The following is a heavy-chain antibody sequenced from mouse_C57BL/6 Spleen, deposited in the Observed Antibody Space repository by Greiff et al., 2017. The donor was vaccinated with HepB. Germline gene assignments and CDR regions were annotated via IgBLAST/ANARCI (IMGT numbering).Heavy chain of an antibody. CDR3: ARPLGRGYFDY. D-gene: IGHD4-1*01. V-gene: IGHV5-4*03. J-gene: IGHJ2*01. CDR1: GFTFSSYA. CDR2: ISDGGSYT. Sequence: EVKVEESGGGLVKPGGSLKLSCAASGFTFSSYAMSWVRQTPEKRLEWVATISDGGSYTYYPDNVKGRFTISRDNAKNNLYLQMSHLKSEDTAMYYCARPLGRGYFDYWGQGTTLTVSS.